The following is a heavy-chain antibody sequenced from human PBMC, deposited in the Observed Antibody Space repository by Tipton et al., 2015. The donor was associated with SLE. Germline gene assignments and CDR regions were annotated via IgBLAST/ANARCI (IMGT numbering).Heavy chain of an antibody. CDR3: AKEFEQQLVRGAFDI. D-gene: IGHD6-13*01. CDR1: GFTFSSYA. V-gene: IGHV3-23*03. CDR2: IYSGGSST. J-gene: IGHJ3*02. Sequence: SLRLSCAASGFTFSSYAMSWVRQAPGEGLEWVSVIYSGGSSTYYADSVKGRFTISRDNSKNTLYPQMNSLRAEDTAVYYCAKEFEQQLVRGAFDIWGQGTMVTVSS.